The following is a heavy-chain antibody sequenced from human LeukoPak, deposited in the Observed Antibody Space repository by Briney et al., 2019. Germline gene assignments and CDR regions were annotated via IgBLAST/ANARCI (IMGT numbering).Heavy chain of an antibody. V-gene: IGHV4-59*11. J-gene: IGHJ4*02. Sequence: SETLSLTCTASGGSISSHYWSWIRQPPGRGLEWIGYIYYSGSTNYNPSLKSRVTISVDTSKNQFSLKLSSVTAADTAVYYCAREGIGYSSSWPYFDYWGQGTLVTVSS. CDR3: AREGIGYSSSWPYFDY. CDR2: IYYSGST. D-gene: IGHD6-13*01. CDR1: GGSISSHY.